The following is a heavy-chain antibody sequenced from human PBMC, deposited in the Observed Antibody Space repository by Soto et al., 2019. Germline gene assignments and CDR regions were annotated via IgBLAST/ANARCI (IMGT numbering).Heavy chain of an antibody. D-gene: IGHD2-2*01. V-gene: IGHV2-5*02. CDR3: AHCRGGVASF. CDR2: VYWDDSK. Sequence: QITLNESGPTLVKPTQTLTLTCTFSGFSLSTRDVGVGWIRQPPGEALEWLGVVYWDDSKTYSPSLESRLTSTKDTSKNQVVLRMTKMDHVDTATYYCAHCRGGVASFWGQGTLVTVSS. J-gene: IGHJ4*02. CDR1: GFSLSTRDVG.